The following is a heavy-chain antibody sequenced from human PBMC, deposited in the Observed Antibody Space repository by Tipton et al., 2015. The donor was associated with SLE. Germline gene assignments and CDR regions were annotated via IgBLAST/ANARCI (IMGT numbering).Heavy chain of an antibody. CDR1: GGSISSGSYY. V-gene: IGHV4-61*09. D-gene: IGHD3-10*01. CDR2: IYTSGSP. Sequence: TLSLTCTVSGGSISSGSYYWSWIRQPAGKGLEWIGHIYTSGSPNYNPPLKSRVTISVDTSKNQFSLQLSSVTAADTAVYYCARAGYYYGSGSYQRYYYYYMDVWGKGTTVTVSS. J-gene: IGHJ6*03. CDR3: ARAGYYYGSGSYQRYYYYYMDV.